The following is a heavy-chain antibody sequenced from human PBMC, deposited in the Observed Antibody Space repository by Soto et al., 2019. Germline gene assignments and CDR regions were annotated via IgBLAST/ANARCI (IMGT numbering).Heavy chain of an antibody. CDR1: GGSIRSSSYY. CDR3: ARQKTLQYSFTYFDY. Sequence: QLQLQESGPGLVKPSETLSLTCTVSGGSIRSSSYYWGWIRQPPGKGLEWIGSIYYSGSTYYNPSLKSRVTISVDTSKNQFSLKLSSVTAADTAVYYCARQKTLQYSFTYFDYWGQGTLVTVSS. J-gene: IGHJ4*02. V-gene: IGHV4-39*01. CDR2: IYYSGST. D-gene: IGHD4-4*01.